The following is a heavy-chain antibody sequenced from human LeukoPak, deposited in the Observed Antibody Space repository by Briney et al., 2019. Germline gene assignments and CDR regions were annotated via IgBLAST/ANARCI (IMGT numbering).Heavy chain of an antibody. CDR3: ARRSGWYFFDY. D-gene: IGHD6-19*01. J-gene: IGHJ4*02. Sequence: SETLSLTCTVSGGSISSSSYYWGWIRQPPGKGLEWIGSIYYSGSTYYNPSLKSRVTISVDTSKNEFSLKLSSVTAADTAVYYCARRSGWYFFDYWGQGTLVTVSS. CDR2: IYYSGST. V-gene: IGHV4-39*01. CDR1: GGSISSSSYY.